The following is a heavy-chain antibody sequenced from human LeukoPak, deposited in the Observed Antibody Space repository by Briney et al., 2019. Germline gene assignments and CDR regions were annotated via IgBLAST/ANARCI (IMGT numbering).Heavy chain of an antibody. CDR1: GYTFTGYY. Sequence: ASVKVSCKASGYTFTGYYMHWVRQAPGQGLEWMGWINPNSGGTNYAQKFQGRVTMTRDTSISTACMELSRLRSDDTAVYYCAREGIAAAGTYAFDIWGQGTMVTVSS. CDR2: INPNSGGT. J-gene: IGHJ3*02. CDR3: AREGIAAAGTYAFDI. D-gene: IGHD6-13*01. V-gene: IGHV1-2*02.